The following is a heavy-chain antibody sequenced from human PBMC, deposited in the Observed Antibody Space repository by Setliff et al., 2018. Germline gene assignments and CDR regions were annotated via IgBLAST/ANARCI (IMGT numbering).Heavy chain of an antibody. CDR3: ARDRKEIVVKPPAASLDY. V-gene: IGHV1-18*01. CDR1: GYTFTNYA. D-gene: IGHD2-2*01. Sequence: ASVKVSCKASGYTFTNYAIHWVRQAPGQGLEWMGWISPYYGSTDYAQKFQGRVTMTTDTSTTTAYMEVRSLRSDDTAVYYCARDRKEIVVKPPAASLDYWGQGTQVTVSS. J-gene: IGHJ4*02. CDR2: ISPYYGST.